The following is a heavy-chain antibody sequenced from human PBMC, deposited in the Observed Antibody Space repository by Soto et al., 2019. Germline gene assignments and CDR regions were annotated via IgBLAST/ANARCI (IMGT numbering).Heavy chain of an antibody. D-gene: IGHD6-19*01. CDR3: AREGYSSGGDAFDI. Sequence: GGPVKVSCKASGYTFTSYGISWVRQAPGQGLEWMGWISAYNGNTNYAQKLQGRVTMTTDTSTSTAYMELRSLRSDVTAVYYCAREGYSSGGDAFDIWGQGTMVTVSS. V-gene: IGHV1-18*01. J-gene: IGHJ3*02. CDR2: ISAYNGNT. CDR1: GYTFTSYG.